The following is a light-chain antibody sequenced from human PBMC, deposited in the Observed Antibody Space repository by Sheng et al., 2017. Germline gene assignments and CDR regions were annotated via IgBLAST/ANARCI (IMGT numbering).Light chain of an antibody. CDR2: DAS. CDR3: QQRRNWPPT. V-gene: IGKV3-11*01. J-gene: IGKJ1*01. Sequence: EIVLTQSPATLSLSPGERATLSCRASQSVDSYLVWYQQKPGQAPRLLIYDASGRATGVPARFSGSGSGTDFTLTISSLEPEDFAVYYCQQRRNWPPTFGQGTKVEVK. CDR1: QSVDSY.